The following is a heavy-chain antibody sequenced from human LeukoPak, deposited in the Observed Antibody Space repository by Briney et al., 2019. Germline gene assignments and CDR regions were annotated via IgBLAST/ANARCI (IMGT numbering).Heavy chain of an antibody. CDR3: ARIGISARGTNFHH. D-gene: IGHD6-13*01. J-gene: IGHJ1*01. V-gene: IGHV1-2*02. CDR2: INSNSADT. CDR1: GYSFIDYY. Sequence: ASVKVSCKTSGYSFIDYYIHWVRQAPEQGLEWMGWINSNSADTNYAQNFQGRVTITRATSISTAYMELSRLRSDDTALYYCARIGISARGTNFHHWGQGTLVTVSS.